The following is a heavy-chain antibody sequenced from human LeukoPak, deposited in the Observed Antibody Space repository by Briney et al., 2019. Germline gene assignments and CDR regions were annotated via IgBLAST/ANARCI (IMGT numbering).Heavy chain of an antibody. CDR1: GFTFSTYA. J-gene: IGHJ4*02. CDR2: ISGSGVST. D-gene: IGHD3-16*02. Sequence: GGSLRLSCAASGFTFSTYAMSWVRQAPGKGLEWVSAISGSGVSTYYADSVKGRFTISRDNSKNTLYVQMNSLRAEDTAVYYCAKDRGGVIPDYWGQGTLVTVSS. V-gene: IGHV3-23*01. CDR3: AKDRGGVIPDY.